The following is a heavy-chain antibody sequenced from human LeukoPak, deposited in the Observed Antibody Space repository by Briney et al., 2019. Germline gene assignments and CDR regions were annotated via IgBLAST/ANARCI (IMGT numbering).Heavy chain of an antibody. CDR3: ARDGPMVPSLDY. D-gene: IGHD3-10*01. V-gene: IGHV3-21*01. Sequence: GGSLRLSCAASGFTFSSYSMNWVRQAPGKGLEWVSSISSSSSCIYYADSVKGRFTISRDNAKNSLHLQMNSLRAEDTAVYYCARDGPMVPSLDYWGQGTLVTVSS. CDR1: GFTFSSYS. J-gene: IGHJ4*02. CDR2: ISSSSSCI.